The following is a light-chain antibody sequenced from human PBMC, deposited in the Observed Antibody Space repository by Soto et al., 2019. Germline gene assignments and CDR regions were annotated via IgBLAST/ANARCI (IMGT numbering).Light chain of an antibody. CDR1: RSVSRF. V-gene: IGKV3-11*01. J-gene: IGKJ1*01. CDR2: DTS. Sequence: EIVLTQSPATLSLSLGERATLSCRASRSVSRFLGWYQQIPGLAPRLLIYDTSTRATGIPARFSGSGSGTDFTLTISSLEPEDFAVYYCQQRSNWPWTFGQGTNVEIK. CDR3: QQRSNWPWT.